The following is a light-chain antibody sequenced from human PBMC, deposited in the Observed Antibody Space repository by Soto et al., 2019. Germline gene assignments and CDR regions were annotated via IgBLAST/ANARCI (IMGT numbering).Light chain of an antibody. J-gene: IGLJ1*01. CDR1: SSNIGAGYD. Sequence: QSVLTQPPSVSGAPGQRVTISCTGSSSNIGAGYDVHWYQQLPGTAPKLLIYGNSNRPSGVPVRFSGSKSGTSASLAITGLQAEDEADYYCQSYDSSLRGVFGTGTKLTVL. CDR3: QSYDSSLRGV. V-gene: IGLV1-40*01. CDR2: GNS.